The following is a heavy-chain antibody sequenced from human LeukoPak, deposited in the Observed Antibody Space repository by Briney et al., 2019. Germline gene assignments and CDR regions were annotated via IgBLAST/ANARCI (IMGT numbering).Heavy chain of an antibody. J-gene: IGHJ4*02. D-gene: IGHD2-2*01. CDR1: GYTFTSYA. CDR3: ATAVGIVVVPAAKGGY. Sequence: ASVKVSCKASGYTFTSYAMNWVRQAPGQGLEWMGWINTNTGNPTYAQGFTGRFVFSLDTSVSTAYLQISSLKAEDTAVYYCATAVGIVVVPAAKGGYWGQGTLVTASS. V-gene: IGHV7-4-1*02. CDR2: INTNTGNP.